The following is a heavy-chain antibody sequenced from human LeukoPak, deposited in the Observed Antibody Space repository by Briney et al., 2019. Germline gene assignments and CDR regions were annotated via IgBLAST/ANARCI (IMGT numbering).Heavy chain of an antibody. V-gene: IGHV3-21*06. D-gene: IGHD5-18*01. Sequence: PGGSLRLSCAASGFTFSSYSMNWVRQAPGKGLEWVSSISTSSSYIKYADSVKGRFTISRDNALNSVYLQMNSLRAEDTAVYYCARDGNSYGYFDYWGQGTLVTVSS. J-gene: IGHJ4*02. CDR1: GFTFSSYS. CDR2: ISTSSSYI. CDR3: ARDGNSYGYFDY.